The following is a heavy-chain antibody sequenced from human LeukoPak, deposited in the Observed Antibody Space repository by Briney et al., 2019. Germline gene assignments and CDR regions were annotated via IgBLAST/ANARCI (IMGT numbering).Heavy chain of an antibody. CDR1: GYRFPTYW. V-gene: IGHV5-51*01. CDR3: ARLIYGDLFDF. D-gene: IGHD4-17*01. Sequence: GEALKISFQGPGYRFPTYWIGWVRPMPGKGVEWMGFIYSADSDTRYSPSFEGQVTLSADQSIDTAYLEWRRLEAQHPAMLYFARLIYGDLFDFWGEGTLVTVSS. CDR2: IYSADSDT. J-gene: IGHJ4*02.